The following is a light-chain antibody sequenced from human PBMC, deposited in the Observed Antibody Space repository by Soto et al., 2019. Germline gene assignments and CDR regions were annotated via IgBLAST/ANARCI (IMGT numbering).Light chain of an antibody. CDR1: QSVSNN. CDR3: QQYNNWPRT. CDR2: GAS. J-gene: IGKJ1*01. V-gene: IGKV3-15*01. Sequence: EIVMTQSPATLSVSPGERATLSCRASQSVSNNLAWYQQKPSQAPMLLIYGASTRATGIPARFSGSGSGTEFTLTISSLQSEDFAVYYCQQYNNWPRTFGQGTKVEIK.